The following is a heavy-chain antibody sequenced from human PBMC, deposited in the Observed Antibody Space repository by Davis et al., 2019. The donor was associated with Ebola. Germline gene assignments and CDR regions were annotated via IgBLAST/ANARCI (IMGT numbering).Heavy chain of an antibody. J-gene: IGHJ4*02. CDR2: ISYDGRNK. Sequence: GESLKISCAASGFTFSSYTMHWVRQAPGKGLEWVAVISYDGRNKYYADSVKGRFTISRDNSKNTLYLQMNSLRAEDTAVYYCARRTPPDYWGQGTLVTVSS. CDR1: GFTFSSYT. CDR3: ARRTPPDY. V-gene: IGHV3-30*04.